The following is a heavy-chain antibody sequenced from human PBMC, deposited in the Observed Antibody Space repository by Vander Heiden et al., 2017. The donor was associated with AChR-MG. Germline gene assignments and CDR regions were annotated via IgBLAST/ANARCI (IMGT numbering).Heavy chain of an antibody. CDR3: ARGYDILTGWWV. D-gene: IGHD3-9*01. J-gene: IGHJ6*04. CDR2: INHSGST. CDR1: GGSFSGYY. V-gene: IGHV4-34*01. Sequence: QVQLQQWGAGLLQPSETLSLTCAVYGGSFSGYYWSWIRQPPGKGLEWIGEINHSGSTNYNPSLKSRVTISVDTSKNQFSLKLSSVTAADTAVYYCARGYDILTGWWVWGKGTTVTVSA.